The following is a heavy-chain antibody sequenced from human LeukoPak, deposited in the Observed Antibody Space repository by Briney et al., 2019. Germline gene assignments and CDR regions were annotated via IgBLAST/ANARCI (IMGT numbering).Heavy chain of an antibody. J-gene: IGHJ4*02. CDR2: IRYDGSNK. CDR1: GFIVSRNY. Sequence: GGSLRLSCAASGFIVSRNYMNWVRQAPAKGLDWVAYIRYDGSNKQYADSVKGRFTISRDNSRNTLYLQMNSLRAEDTAVYYCAKKEGNLDWLDYWGQGTLVTVSS. V-gene: IGHV3-30*02. D-gene: IGHD3-9*01. CDR3: AKKEGNLDWLDY.